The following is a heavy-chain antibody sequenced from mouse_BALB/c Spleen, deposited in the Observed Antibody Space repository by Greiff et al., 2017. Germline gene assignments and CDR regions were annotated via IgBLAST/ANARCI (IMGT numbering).Heavy chain of an antibody. J-gene: IGHJ1*01. CDR1: GFSLTSYG. Sequence: VQLVESGPGLVAPSPSLSITCTVSGFSLTSYGVHWVRQPPGKGLEWLGVIWAGGSTNYYSALMSRLSISKDNSKSKVFLKMNSLQTADTAMYYCARSEGANYYGSSVRYFDVWGAGTTVTVSS. CDR3: ARSEGANYYGSSVRYFDV. CDR2: IWAGGST. V-gene: IGHV2-9*02. D-gene: IGHD1-1*01.